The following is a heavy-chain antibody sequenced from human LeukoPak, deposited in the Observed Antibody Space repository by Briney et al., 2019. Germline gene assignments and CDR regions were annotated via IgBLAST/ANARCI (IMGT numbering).Heavy chain of an antibody. CDR1: GFTFSSYG. J-gene: IGHJ4*02. V-gene: IGHV3-33*01. Sequence: GGSLRLSCAASGFTFSSYGMHWVRQAPGKGLEWVAVIWYDGSNKYYADSVKGRFTISRDNSKDTLYLQMNSLRAEDTAVYYCASTSGWYEPIDYWGQGTLVTVSS. D-gene: IGHD6-19*01. CDR2: IWYDGSNK. CDR3: ASTSGWYEPIDY.